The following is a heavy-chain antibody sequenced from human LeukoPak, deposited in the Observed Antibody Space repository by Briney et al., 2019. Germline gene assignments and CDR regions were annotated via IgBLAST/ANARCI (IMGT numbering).Heavy chain of an antibody. J-gene: IGHJ4*02. CDR1: GYSFVLYG. CDR3: ARAGGFFDY. D-gene: IGHD3-10*01. CDR2: ISTYNGNT. Sequence: GASVKVSCKASGYSFVLYGISWVRQAPGQGPEWMGWISTYNGNTKYAQKFQGRVTMTTDTSTSTAYMELRSLRSDDTAVYYCARAGGFFDYWGQGTLVTVSS. V-gene: IGHV1-18*01.